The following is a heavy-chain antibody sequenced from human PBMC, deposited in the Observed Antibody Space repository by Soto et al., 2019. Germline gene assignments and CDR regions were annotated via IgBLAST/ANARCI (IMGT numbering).Heavy chain of an antibody. V-gene: IGHV1-69*13. J-gene: IGHJ6*02. Sequence: ASVKVSCKASGGTFSSYAISWVRQAPGQGLEWMGGIIPTFGTANYAQKFQGRVTITADESTSTAYMELSSLRSEDTAVYYCASPTKPLYYYYGMDVWGQGTTVTGSS. D-gene: IGHD1-1*01. CDR2: IIPTFGTA. CDR1: GGTFSSYA. CDR3: ASPTKPLYYYYGMDV.